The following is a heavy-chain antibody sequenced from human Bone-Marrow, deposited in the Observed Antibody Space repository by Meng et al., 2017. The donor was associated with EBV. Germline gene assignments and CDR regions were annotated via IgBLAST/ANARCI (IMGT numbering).Heavy chain of an antibody. D-gene: IGHD4-17*01. CDR3: AREPETTVLSWFDP. J-gene: IGHJ5*02. CDR2: IFYGGST. CDR1: GGPIRSVHW. Sequence: VQLQETGQSMMKPSGSLALHDVASGGPIRSVHWGSWVRQPPGKGLEWIGEIFYGGSTYYNPSLKSRVTISVDTSKNQFSLKLNSVTAADTAVYYCAREPETTVLSWFDPWGQGTLVTVSS. V-gene: IGHV4-4*02.